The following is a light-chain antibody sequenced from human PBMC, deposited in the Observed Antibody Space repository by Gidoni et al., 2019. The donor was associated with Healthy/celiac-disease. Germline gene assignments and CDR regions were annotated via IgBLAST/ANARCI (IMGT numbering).Light chain of an antibody. CDR2: DAS. CDR1: QSISSW. J-gene: IGKJ1*01. Sequence: DIQMTQSPSTLSASVGDRVTITCRASQSISSWLAWYQQKPGKAPKLLIYDASSLESGVPSRVSGSGSGTEFTLTISSLQPEDFETYYCQQYNSYSYVTFXXXTKVEIK. V-gene: IGKV1-5*01. CDR3: QQYNSYSYVT.